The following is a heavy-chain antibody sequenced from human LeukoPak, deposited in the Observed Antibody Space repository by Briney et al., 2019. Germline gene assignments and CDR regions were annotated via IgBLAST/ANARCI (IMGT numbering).Heavy chain of an antibody. J-gene: IGHJ4*02. CDR3: ARPRYGSGSYYFDY. Sequence: SETLSLTCAVYGVSFSGYYWSWIRQPPGKGLEWIGEINHSGSTNYNPSLKSRVTISVDTSKNQFSLKLSSVTAADTAVYYCARPRYGSGSYYFDYWGQGTLVTVSS. D-gene: IGHD3-10*01. CDR2: INHSGST. CDR1: GVSFSGYY. V-gene: IGHV4-34*01.